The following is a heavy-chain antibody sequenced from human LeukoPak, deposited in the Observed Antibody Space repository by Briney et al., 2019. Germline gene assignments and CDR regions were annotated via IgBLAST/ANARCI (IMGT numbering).Heavy chain of an antibody. CDR2: IYYSGST. CDR3: ARGGGSYFHFDY. CDR1: GGSISSSSYY. J-gene: IGHJ4*02. D-gene: IGHD1-26*01. V-gene: IGHV4-39*07. Sequence: PSETLSLTCTVSGGSISSSSYYWGWIRQPPGKGLEWIGSIYYSGSTYYNPSLKSRVTISVDTSKNQFSLKLSSVTAADTAVYYCARGGGSYFHFDYWGQGTLSPSPQ.